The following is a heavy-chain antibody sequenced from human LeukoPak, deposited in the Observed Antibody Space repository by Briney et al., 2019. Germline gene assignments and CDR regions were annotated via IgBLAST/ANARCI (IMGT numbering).Heavy chain of an antibody. CDR1: GYTFTSYY. D-gene: IGHD3-3*01. CDR2: INPSGGST. CDR3: ARGRTNDDFWSGSFDY. V-gene: IGHV1-46*01. Sequence: ASVKVSCKASGYTFTSYYMHWVRQAPGQGLEGMGIINPSGGSTSYAQKFQGRVTMTRDTSTSTVYMELSSLRSEDTAVYYCARGRTNDDFWSGSFDYWGQGTLVTVSS. J-gene: IGHJ4*02.